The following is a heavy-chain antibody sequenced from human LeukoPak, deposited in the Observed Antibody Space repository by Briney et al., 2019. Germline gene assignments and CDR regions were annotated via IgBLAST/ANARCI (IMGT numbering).Heavy chain of an antibody. D-gene: IGHD1-26*01. V-gene: IGHV4-34*01. CDR1: VGSFSGYY. Sequence: SETLSLTCAVYVGSFSGYYWSWIRQPPGKGLEWIGEINHSGSTNYNPSLNSRVTIPVNTSNNQFSLKLSSVTAADTAVYYCARGGSGSYPHPYYFDYWGQGTLVTVSS. CDR3: ARGGSGSYPHPYYFDY. CDR2: INHSGST. J-gene: IGHJ4*02.